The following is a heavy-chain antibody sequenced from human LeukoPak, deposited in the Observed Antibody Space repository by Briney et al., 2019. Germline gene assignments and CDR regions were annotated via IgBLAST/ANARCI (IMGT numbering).Heavy chain of an antibody. V-gene: IGHV3-21*01. CDR1: GFTFNHYT. CDR3: ARDWVGAWGMDV. Sequence: GGSLRLSCAASGFTFNHYTMNWVRQAPGEGLEWVSSISSSSSYIYYADSMKGRFTISRDNAKNSLYLQMNSLRAEDTAVYYCARDWVGAWGMDVWGKGTTVTVSS. CDR2: ISSSSSYI. J-gene: IGHJ6*03. D-gene: IGHD1-26*01.